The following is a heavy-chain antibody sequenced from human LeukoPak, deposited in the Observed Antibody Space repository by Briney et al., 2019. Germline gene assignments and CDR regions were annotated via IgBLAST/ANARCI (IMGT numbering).Heavy chain of an antibody. Sequence: ASVKVSFKASGYTFTSYGISWVRQAPGQGLEWMGWISAYNGNTNYAQKLQGRVTMTTDTSTSTAYMELRSLRSDDTAVYYCARSRVLAASSRYYYYGMDVWGQGTTVTVSS. D-gene: IGHD2-2*01. CDR1: GYTFTSYG. J-gene: IGHJ6*02. CDR3: ARSRVLAASSRYYYYGMDV. CDR2: ISAYNGNT. V-gene: IGHV1-18*01.